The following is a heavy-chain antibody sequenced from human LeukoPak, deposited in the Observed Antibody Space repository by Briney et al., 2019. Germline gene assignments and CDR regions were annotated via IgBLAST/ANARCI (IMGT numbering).Heavy chain of an antibody. CDR3: ARYGDIAMVRQPNNWFDP. J-gene: IGHJ5*02. V-gene: IGHV4-4*07. Sequence: SETLSLTCTVSGGSISSYYWSWIRQPAGKGLEWIGRIYTSGSTNYNPSLKSRVTMSVDTSKNQFSLKLSSVTAADTAVYYCARYGDIAMVRQPNNWFDPWGQGTLVTVSS. CDR1: GGSISSYY. D-gene: IGHD5-18*01. CDR2: IYTSGST.